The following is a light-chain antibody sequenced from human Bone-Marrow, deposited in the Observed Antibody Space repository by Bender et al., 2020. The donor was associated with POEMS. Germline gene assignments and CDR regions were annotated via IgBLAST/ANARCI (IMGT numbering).Light chain of an antibody. V-gene: IGLV7-46*01. CDR1: TGAVTSGHY. Sequence: QAVVTQEPSLTVSPGGTVTVTCGSSTGAVTSGHYPFWFQQKPGQAPRTLIFDTNNKHSWTPARFSGSLFGGKAALTLSGAQPEDEAEYYCLLSYTDARVFGGGTKLTVL. J-gene: IGLJ3*02. CDR2: DTN. CDR3: LLSYTDARV.